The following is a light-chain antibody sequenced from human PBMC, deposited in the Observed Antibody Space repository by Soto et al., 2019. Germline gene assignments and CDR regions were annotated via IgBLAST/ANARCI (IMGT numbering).Light chain of an antibody. CDR1: SSDVGGYNY. Sequence: QSALTQPASVSGSPGQSITISCTGTSSDVGGYNYVSWYQQHPRKAPKLIIYEVSDRPSGVSSRFSGSKSGNTASLTISGLQPEDEADYYCNSYTIKNTRVFETGTKVTVL. CDR3: NSYTIKNTRV. V-gene: IGLV2-14*01. J-gene: IGLJ1*01. CDR2: EVS.